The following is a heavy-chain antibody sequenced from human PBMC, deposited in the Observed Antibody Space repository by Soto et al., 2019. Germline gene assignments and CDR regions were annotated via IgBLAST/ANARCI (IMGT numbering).Heavy chain of an antibody. D-gene: IGHD3-22*01. CDR3: ARMSYFYDKWYFDL. Sequence: SETLSLTCTVSGASINNNDYYWSWIRQTPGKGLEWIGYVYYSGSTDYIPSLKSRLSMSIDKSQNRFTLKLNSVTAADTATYYCARMSYFYDKWYFDLWGRGTLVTVSS. CDR2: VYYSGST. V-gene: IGHV4-30-4*01. CDR1: GASINNNDYY. J-gene: IGHJ2*01.